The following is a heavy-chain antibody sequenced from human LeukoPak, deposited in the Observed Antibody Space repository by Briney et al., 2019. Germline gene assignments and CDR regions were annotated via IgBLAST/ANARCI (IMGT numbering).Heavy chain of an antibody. J-gene: IGHJ5*02. D-gene: IGHD3-3*01. Sequence: ASVKVSCKASGYTFTSYGISWVRQAPGQGLEWMGWISAYNGNTNYAQKLQGRVTMTTDTSTSTAYMELRSLRSDDTAVYYCARVVINSYDFWSGYLPVNWFDPWGQGTLVTVSS. CDR3: ARVVINSYDFWSGYLPVNWFDP. V-gene: IGHV1-18*01. CDR2: ISAYNGNT. CDR1: GYTFTSYG.